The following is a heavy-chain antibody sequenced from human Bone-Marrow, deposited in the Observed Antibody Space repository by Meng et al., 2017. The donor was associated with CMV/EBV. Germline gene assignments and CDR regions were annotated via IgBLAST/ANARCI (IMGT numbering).Heavy chain of an antibody. D-gene: IGHD5-18*01. CDR2: IMYSGTT. V-gene: IGHV4-55*08. J-gene: IGHJ4*02. CDR3: VRDWWYGYAT. CDR1: GDSISSGNW. Sequence: QLQKLAPGCVSPLTTLSLTSVVSGDSISSGNWVIWVPQPPGKGLEWIASIMYSGTTYYNPSLQSRVTISADTSKNQFSLKMNSMTAADTAQYYCVRDWWYGYATWGQGILVTVSS.